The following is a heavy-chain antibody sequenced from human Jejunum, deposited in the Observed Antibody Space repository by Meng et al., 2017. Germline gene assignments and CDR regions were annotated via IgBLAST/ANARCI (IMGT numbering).Heavy chain of an antibody. Sequence: ASVKVSCKASGYSFTSYAMHWVRQAPGQRLEWMGCINAGNGNTKYSQKFQGRVTINRDTSASTVYMELSSLRSEDTAVYYCARGPQNYYESSGYYARPHIDYWGQGTLVTVSS. CDR3: ARGPQNYYESSGYYARPHIDY. CDR2: INAGNGNT. V-gene: IGHV1-3*01. CDR1: GYSFTSYA. J-gene: IGHJ4*02. D-gene: IGHD3-22*01.